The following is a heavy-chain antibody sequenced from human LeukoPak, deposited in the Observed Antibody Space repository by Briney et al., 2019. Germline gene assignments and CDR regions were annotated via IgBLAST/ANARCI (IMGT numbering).Heavy chain of an antibody. CDR3: ASIYTSAFDY. Sequence: PSETLSLTCAVYGGSFSGYYWSWIRQPPGKGLEWIGEINHSGGTNYNPSLKSRVTISVDTSKNQFSLKLSSVTAADTAVYYCASIYTSAFDYWGQGTLVTVSS. CDR1: GGSFSGYY. J-gene: IGHJ4*02. D-gene: IGHD2-2*02. V-gene: IGHV4-34*01. CDR2: INHSGGT.